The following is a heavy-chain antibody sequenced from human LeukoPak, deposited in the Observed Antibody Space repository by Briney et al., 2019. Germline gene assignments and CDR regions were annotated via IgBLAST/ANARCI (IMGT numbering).Heavy chain of an antibody. J-gene: IGHJ6*04. Sequence: PGGSLRLSCAASGFTFSSYSINWVRQAPGKGLEWVSYISSSSDTKHRADSVKGRFTISRDNAKNSVYLQMNSLRAEDTTVYYCARSTDVWGKGTTVTVSS. CDR3: ARSTDV. CDR1: GFTFSSYS. D-gene: IGHD5/OR15-5a*01. CDR2: ISSSSDTK. V-gene: IGHV3-48*01.